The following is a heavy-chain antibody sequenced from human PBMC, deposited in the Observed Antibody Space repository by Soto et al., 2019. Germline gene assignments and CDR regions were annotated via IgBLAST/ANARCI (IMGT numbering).Heavy chain of an antibody. D-gene: IGHD2-2*02. Sequence: PSETLSLTCAVSGGSISSGGYSWSWIRQPPGKGLEWIGYIYHSGSTYYNPSLKSRVTISVDRSKNQFSLKLSSVTAADTAVYYCARVIPGYYYGMDVWGQGTTVTVSS. CDR3: ARVIPGYYYGMDV. CDR1: GGSISSGGYS. CDR2: IYHSGST. J-gene: IGHJ6*02. V-gene: IGHV4-30-2*01.